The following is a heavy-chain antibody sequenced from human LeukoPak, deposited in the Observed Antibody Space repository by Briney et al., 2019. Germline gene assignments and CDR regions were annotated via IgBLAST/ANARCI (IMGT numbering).Heavy chain of an antibody. V-gene: IGHV3-7*01. CDR1: GFTFSSYW. CDR2: IKQDGSEK. J-gene: IGHJ4*02. Sequence: GGSLRLSCAASGFTFSSYWMSWVRQAPGTGLEWVTNIKQDGSEKYYVDSVQGRFTISRDNAKNSLYLQMNSLRAEDTAVYYCVRSSSSGYHSRWGQGTLVTVSS. D-gene: IGHD3-22*01. CDR3: VRSSSSGYHSR.